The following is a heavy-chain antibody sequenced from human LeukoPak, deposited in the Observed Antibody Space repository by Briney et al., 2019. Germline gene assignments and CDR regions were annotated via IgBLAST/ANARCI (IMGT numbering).Heavy chain of an antibody. CDR1: GGSISSSSYY. V-gene: IGHV4-39*01. Sequence: PSETLSLTCTVSGGSISSSSYYWGWIRRPPGKGLEWIGTVYFTGRTYYNPSLTSRVTMSVDTSKNEFSLNLRSVTAADTAMYYCTRQRGNGHWYFDLWGRGTLVTVSS. CDR2: VYFTGRT. D-gene: IGHD2-8*01. CDR3: TRQRGNGHWYFDL. J-gene: IGHJ2*01.